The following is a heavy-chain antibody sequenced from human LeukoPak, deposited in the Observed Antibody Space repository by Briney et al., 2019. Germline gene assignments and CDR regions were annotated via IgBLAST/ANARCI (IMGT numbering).Heavy chain of an antibody. D-gene: IGHD5-12*01. Sequence: GGSLRLSCTASGFIFSNYWMTWVRQAPGKGLEWVAQINQDGSKEYYIDSVKARFSISRDNARNSLSLQMNSLRAEDTAVYYCVRDGGVSGYDLLDYWGQGALVTVSS. CDR2: INQDGSKE. V-gene: IGHV3-7*01. CDR3: VRDGGVSGYDLLDY. J-gene: IGHJ4*02. CDR1: GFIFSNYW.